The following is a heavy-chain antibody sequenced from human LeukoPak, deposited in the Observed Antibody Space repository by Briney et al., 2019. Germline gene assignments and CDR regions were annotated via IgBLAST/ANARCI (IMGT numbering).Heavy chain of an antibody. D-gene: IGHD2-21*02. CDR2: IYSGGST. CDR3: ASLAYCGGDCYSGTYFQH. V-gene: IGHV3-53*01. CDR1: GFTFSSNY. Sequence: GGSPRLSCAASGFTFSSNYMSWVRQAPGKGLEWVSVIYSGGSTYYADSVKGRFTISRDNSKNTLYLQMNSLRAEDTAVYYCASLAYCGGDCYSGTYFQHWGQGTLVTVSS. J-gene: IGHJ1*01.